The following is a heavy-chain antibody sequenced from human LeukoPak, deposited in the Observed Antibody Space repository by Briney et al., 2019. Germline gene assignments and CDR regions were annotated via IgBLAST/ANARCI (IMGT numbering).Heavy chain of an antibody. CDR2: IYWNDDK. Sequence: SGPTLVNPTQTLTLTCTFSGFSLSTSGVGVGWIRQPPGKALEWLALIYWNDDKRYSPSLKSRLTITKDTSKNQVVLTMTNMDPVDTATYYCARRLKSILTGYSLFDYWGQGTLVTVSS. D-gene: IGHD3-9*01. CDR1: GFSLSTSGVG. V-gene: IGHV2-5*01. J-gene: IGHJ4*02. CDR3: ARRLKSILTGYSLFDY.